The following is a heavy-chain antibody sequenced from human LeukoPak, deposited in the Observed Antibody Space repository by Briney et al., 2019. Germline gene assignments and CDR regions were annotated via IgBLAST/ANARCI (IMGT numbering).Heavy chain of an antibody. J-gene: IGHJ4*02. V-gene: IGHV3-30*03. Sequence: GGSLRLYCAASGFTFITYGMDWVRQAPGKGLEWVAVVSYDESSIYYADSVKGRFTISREDGKNSLYLQMNSLRDEDTAVYYCVRGDGWFGELLNFDNWGQGTLVTVSS. CDR1: GFTFITYG. D-gene: IGHD3-10*01. CDR2: VSYDESSI. CDR3: VRGDGWFGELLNFDN.